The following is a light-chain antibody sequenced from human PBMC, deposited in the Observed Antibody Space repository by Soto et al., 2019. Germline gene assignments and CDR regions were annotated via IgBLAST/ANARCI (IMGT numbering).Light chain of an antibody. Sequence: QSALTQPASVSGSPGQSITISCTGTSSDVGGYNYVSWYQQHPGKAPKLMIYDVSNRPSGVSNRISGSKSGNTASLTISGLQAGDGADYYCSSYTASSTLVVFGTGTQLTVL. CDR3: SSYTASSTLVV. J-gene: IGLJ1*01. V-gene: IGLV2-14*01. CDR2: DVS. CDR1: SSDVGGYNY.